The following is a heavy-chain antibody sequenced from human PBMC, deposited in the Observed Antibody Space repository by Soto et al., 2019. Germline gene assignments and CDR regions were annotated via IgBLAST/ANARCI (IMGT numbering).Heavy chain of an antibody. CDR3: ARESVTMVRGVNGPSQGYYYYYGMDV. J-gene: IGHJ6*02. CDR2: INPSGGST. Sequence: ASVKVSCKASGYTFTSYYMHWVRQAPGQGLEWMGIINPSGGSTSYAQKFQGRVTMTRDTSTSTVYMELSSLRSEDTAVYYCARESVTMVRGVNGPSQGYYYYYGMDVWGQGTTVTVSS. D-gene: IGHD3-10*01. CDR1: GYTFTSYY. V-gene: IGHV1-46*01.